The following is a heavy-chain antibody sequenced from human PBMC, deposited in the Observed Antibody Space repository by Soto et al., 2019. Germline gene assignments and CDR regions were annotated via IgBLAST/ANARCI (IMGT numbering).Heavy chain of an antibody. CDR3: AKGLSAVLIRYSDY. J-gene: IGHJ4*02. CDR2: IIPSFGTA. Sequence: ASVKVSCKASGGTFSSYAISWVRQAPGQGLEWMGGIIPSFGTANYAQKFQGRVTITADESTSTAYMELSSLRSEDTAVYYCAKGLSAVLIRYSDYWGQGALVTVSS. CDR1: GGTFSSYA. V-gene: IGHV1-69*13. D-gene: IGHD2-8*01.